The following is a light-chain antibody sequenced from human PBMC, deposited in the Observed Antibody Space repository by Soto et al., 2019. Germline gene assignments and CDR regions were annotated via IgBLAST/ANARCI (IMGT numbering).Light chain of an antibody. CDR2: DVS. V-gene: IGKV3-20*01. CDR3: QLYGSAPPT. Sequence: EIVLTQSSGTLTLSPGERATLSCRASQTVSSNSLAWYQQKAGQAPRVLIFDVSTRATGIPDRFSGSGSGTDFTLTISRLEPEDFAVYYCQLYGSAPPTFGQGTKLEIK. CDR1: QTVSSNS. J-gene: IGKJ2*01.